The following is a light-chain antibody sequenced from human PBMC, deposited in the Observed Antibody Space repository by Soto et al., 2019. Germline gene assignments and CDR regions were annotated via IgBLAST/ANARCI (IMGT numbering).Light chain of an antibody. V-gene: IGLV2-14*01. CDR3: SSYTTRSTLV. CDR1: TSDVGTYNY. CDR2: EVI. Sequence: QSVLAQPASVSGSPGQSITISCTATTSDVGTYNYVSWYQQHPGKAPKLIIFEVINRPSGVSNRFSGSKSGNTASLIISGLQAEDEADYYCSSYTTRSTLVFGGATQRTVL. J-gene: IGLJ2*01.